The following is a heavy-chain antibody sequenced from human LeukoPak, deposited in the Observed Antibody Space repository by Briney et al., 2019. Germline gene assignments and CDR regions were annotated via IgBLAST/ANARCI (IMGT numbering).Heavy chain of an antibody. J-gene: IGHJ4*02. CDR1: GYTFTSYY. CDR2: INRSGGST. D-gene: IGHD3-10*01. CDR3: ARAPVPVRGSYFYY. V-gene: IGHV1-46*04. Sequence: ASVKVSCKASGYTFTSYYMNWVRQAPGQGLEWMGIINRSGGSTSYAQKLQGRVTMTRDMSTSTVYMELSSLRSEDTAVYYCARAPVPVRGSYFYYWGQGTLVTVSS.